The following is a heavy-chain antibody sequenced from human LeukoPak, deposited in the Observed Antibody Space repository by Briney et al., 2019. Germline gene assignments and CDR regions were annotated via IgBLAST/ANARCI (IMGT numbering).Heavy chain of an antibody. D-gene: IGHD5-12*01. CDR2: LYAGDSDT. J-gene: IGHJ4*02. Sequence: GESLKISCQVSGYIFTNYWIGWVRKMPGKGLEWVGVLYAGDSDTRYSPSFQGQVTLSADKSKSTAYLQWSSLKASDTAMYYCARGGYSGYDFDYWGQGTLVTVSS. CDR1: GYIFTNYW. CDR3: ARGGYSGYDFDY. V-gene: IGHV5-51*01.